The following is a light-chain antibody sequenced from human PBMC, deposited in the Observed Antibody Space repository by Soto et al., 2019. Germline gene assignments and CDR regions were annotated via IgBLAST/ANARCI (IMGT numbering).Light chain of an antibody. CDR3: SSYTASSAPYV. V-gene: IGLV2-14*01. CDR2: DVS. Sequence: QSALTQPASVSGSPGQSITISCTGTSSDVGGYNYVSWYQQHPDKAPKLMIYDVSNRPSGVSNRFSGSKSGNTASLTISGLQAEDEADYYCSSYTASSAPYVFGTGTKLPVL. J-gene: IGLJ1*01. CDR1: SSDVGGYNY.